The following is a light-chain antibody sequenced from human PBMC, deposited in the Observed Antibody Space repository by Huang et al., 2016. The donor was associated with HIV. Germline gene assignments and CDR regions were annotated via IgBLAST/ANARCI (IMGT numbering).Light chain of an antibody. V-gene: IGKV3-15*01. Sequence: EIVMTQSPATLSVSPGERATLSCRASQSVRDNLTWYQQKPGQAPRLLIYGASTRAAGIPARLRGSGSGTEFTLTISSLQSEDFAVYYCQQYNNWPRTFGQGTKVEIK. CDR2: GAS. CDR1: QSVRDN. CDR3: QQYNNWPRT. J-gene: IGKJ1*01.